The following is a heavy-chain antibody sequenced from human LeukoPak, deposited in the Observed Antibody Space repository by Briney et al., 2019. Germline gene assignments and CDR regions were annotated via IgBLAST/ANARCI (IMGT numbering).Heavy chain of an antibody. Sequence: SETLSLTCTVSGGSISSYYWSWIRQPPGKGLEWIGNIHYSGSTNYNPSLKSRVTISVDTSKNQFSLKLSSVTAADTAVYYFEGGQVPYDYWGQGTLVTVSS. CDR3: EGGQVPYDY. CDR1: GGSISSYY. J-gene: IGHJ4*02. V-gene: IGHV4-59*01. CDR2: IHYSGST. D-gene: IGHD6-19*01.